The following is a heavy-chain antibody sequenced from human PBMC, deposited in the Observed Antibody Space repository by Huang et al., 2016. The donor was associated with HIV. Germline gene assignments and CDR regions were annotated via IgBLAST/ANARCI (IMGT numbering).Heavy chain of an antibody. D-gene: IGHD2-2*01. V-gene: IGHV4-39*01. J-gene: IGHJ3*02. CDR1: GGSLSSSLYY. Sequence: QLQLQESGPGLVKPSETLSLTCSVSGGSLSSSLYYWGWLRQPPGKGLEWIGSIYYRGSTFYNTALKSGVTISVDTSKNQFSLRLSSVTAADTSVYYCARHMDCSSASCLAGGHERGPFDMWGQGTMVTVSS. CDR2: IYYRGST. CDR3: ARHMDCSSASCLAGGHERGPFDM.